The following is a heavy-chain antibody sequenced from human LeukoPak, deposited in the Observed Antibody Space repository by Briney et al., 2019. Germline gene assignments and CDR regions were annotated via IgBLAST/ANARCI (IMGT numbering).Heavy chain of an antibody. CDR2: ISGSGGST. J-gene: IGHJ4*02. CDR1: GFTFSSHA. CDR3: ARHQGDGYNRKSR. Sequence: AGGSLRLSCAASGFTFSSHAMSWVRQAPGKGLEWVSAISGSGGSTYYADSVKGRFTISRDNSKNTLYLQMNSLRAEDTAVYYCARHQGDGYNRKSRWGQGTLVTVSS. D-gene: IGHD5-24*01. V-gene: IGHV3-23*01.